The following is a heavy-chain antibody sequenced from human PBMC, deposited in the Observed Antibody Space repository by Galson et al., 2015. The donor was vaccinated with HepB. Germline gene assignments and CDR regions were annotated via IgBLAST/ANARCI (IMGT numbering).Heavy chain of an antibody. CDR2: IIPIFGTA. CDR1: GGTFSSYA. V-gene: IGHV1-69*13. D-gene: IGHD3-3*02. J-gene: IGHJ6*03. CDR3: ALSRIYYYYYMDV. Sequence: SVKVSCKASGGTFSSYAISWVRQAPGQGLEWMGGIIPIFGTANYAQKSQGRVTITADESTSTAYMELSSLRSVDTAVYYCALSRIYYYYYMDVWGKGTTVTVSS.